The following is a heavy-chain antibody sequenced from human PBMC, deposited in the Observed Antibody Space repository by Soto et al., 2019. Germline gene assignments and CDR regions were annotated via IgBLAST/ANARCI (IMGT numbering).Heavy chain of an antibody. D-gene: IGHD2-2*01. J-gene: IGHJ4*02. CDR3: AKDSSSTYYFDY. V-gene: IGHV3-23*01. CDR1: GFTFSSYA. Sequence: PGGSPILSCASSGFTFSSYAMILVRQAPGKGLEWVSAISGSGGSTCYADSVKGRFTISRDNSKNTLYLQMNSLRAEDTAVYYCAKDSSSTYYFDYWGQGTLVTVSS. CDR2: ISGSGGST.